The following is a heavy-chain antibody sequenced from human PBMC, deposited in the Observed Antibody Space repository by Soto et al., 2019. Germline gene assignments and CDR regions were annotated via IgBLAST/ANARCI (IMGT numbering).Heavy chain of an antibody. CDR2: INPSGGST. Sequence: ASVKVSCKASGYTFTSYYMHWVRQAPGQGLEWMGIINPSGGSTSYAQKFQGRVTMTRNTSISTAYMELSSLRSEDTAVYYCARGGYSNYYYYYMDVWGKGTTVTVSS. CDR1: GYTFTSYY. CDR3: ARGGYSNYYYYYMDV. V-gene: IGHV1-46*01. J-gene: IGHJ6*03. D-gene: IGHD4-4*01.